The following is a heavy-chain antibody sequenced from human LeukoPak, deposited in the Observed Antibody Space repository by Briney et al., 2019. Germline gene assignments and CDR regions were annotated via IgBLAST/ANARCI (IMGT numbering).Heavy chain of an antibody. J-gene: IGHJ5*02. V-gene: IGHV3-7*01. CDR3: ARDRGTDWYDP. D-gene: IGHD3-10*01. CDR1: GFTISGYW. CDR2: IKQDGSEK. Sequence: PGGSLRLSCAASGFTISGYWMTWVRQAPGKGLEWVANIKQDGSEKTYVDSVKGRFTISRDNAKNSIYLQMNSLRVEDTAIYYCARDRGTDWYDPWGQGTLVSVSS.